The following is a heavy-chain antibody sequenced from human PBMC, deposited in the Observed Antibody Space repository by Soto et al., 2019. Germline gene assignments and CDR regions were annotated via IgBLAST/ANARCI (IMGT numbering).Heavy chain of an antibody. CDR1: GDSVSSNSVV. Sequence: SQTLSLTCAISGDSVSSNSVVWNWIRQSPSRGLEWLGRTYYRSKWYYEYAESVKSRIAINPDTSKNQFSLQLNSVTPEDTAVDYCARDPGRVGHLDYWGQGTLVTVSS. V-gene: IGHV6-1*01. D-gene: IGHD1-26*01. J-gene: IGHJ4*02. CDR3: ARDPGRVGHLDY. CDR2: TYYRSKWYY.